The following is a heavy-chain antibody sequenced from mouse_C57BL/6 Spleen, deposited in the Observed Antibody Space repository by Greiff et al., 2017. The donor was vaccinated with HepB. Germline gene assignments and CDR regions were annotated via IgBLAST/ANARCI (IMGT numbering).Heavy chain of an antibody. J-gene: IGHJ3*01. D-gene: IGHD1-1*01. CDR1: GYSITSGYY. CDR2: ISYDGSN. V-gene: IGHV3-6*01. Sequence: EVKLVESGPGLVKPSPSLSLTCSVTGYSITSGYYWNWIRQFPGNKLEWMGYISYDGSNNYNPSLKNRISITRDTSKNQFFLKLNSVTTEDTATYYCARDYGSRFAYWGQGTLVTVSA. CDR3: ARDYGSRFAY.